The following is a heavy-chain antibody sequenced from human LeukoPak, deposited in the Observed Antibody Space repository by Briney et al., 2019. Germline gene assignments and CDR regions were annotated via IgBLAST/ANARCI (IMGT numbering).Heavy chain of an antibody. CDR3: ARAGSSWYNWFDP. J-gene: IGHJ5*02. Sequence: PSETLSLTCTVSGGSISSYYWSWIRQPPGKGLEWIGYIYYSGSTNYNPSLKSRVTISVDKSKNQFSLKLSSVTAADTAVYYCARAGSSWYNWFDPWGQGTLVTVSS. CDR2: IYYSGST. D-gene: IGHD6-13*01. CDR1: GGSISSYY. V-gene: IGHV4-59*12.